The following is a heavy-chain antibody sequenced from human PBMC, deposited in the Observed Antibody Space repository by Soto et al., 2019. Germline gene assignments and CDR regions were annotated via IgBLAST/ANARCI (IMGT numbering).Heavy chain of an antibody. D-gene: IGHD1-26*01. J-gene: IGHJ4*02. Sequence: ASVKVSCKASGGTFSSYAISWVRQAPGQGLEWMGGIIPIFGNTGYAQKFQGRVTMTRNTSISTAYMELSSLRSEDTAVYYCASLGSPYYFDYWGQGTLVTVSS. CDR2: IIPIFGNT. V-gene: IGHV1-8*02. CDR1: GGTFSSYA. CDR3: ASLGSPYYFDY.